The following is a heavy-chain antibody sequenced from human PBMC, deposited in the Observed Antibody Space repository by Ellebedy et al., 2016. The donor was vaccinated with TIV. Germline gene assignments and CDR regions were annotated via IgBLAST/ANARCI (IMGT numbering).Heavy chain of an antibody. J-gene: IGHJ4*02. D-gene: IGHD6-19*01. CDR1: GDIFSNYA. Sequence: GGSLRLXCAASGDIFSNYAMNWIRQAPGRGLEWVSAISGSGDTTYYTDSAKGRFTISRDNSKNTLHLQMNNLRAEDTAVYYCARCTGWYADYWGQGTRVTVSS. CDR2: ISGSGDTT. V-gene: IGHV3-23*01. CDR3: ARCTGWYADY.